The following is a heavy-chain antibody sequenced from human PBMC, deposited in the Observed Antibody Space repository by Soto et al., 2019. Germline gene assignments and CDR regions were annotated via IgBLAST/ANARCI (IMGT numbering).Heavy chain of an antibody. J-gene: IGHJ4*02. CDR3: AREPSWSGYFEF. CDR1: GGSISNYF. D-gene: IGHD3-3*01. V-gene: IGHV4-59*01. CDR2: IYYNGST. Sequence: PSETLSLTCTVSGGSISNYFWSWMRQPPGKGLEWVGFIYYNGSTQYNPSLKSRVTMSVDTSKNQFSLKLNSVTAADTAVYYCAREPSWSGYFEFWGQGALVPVAS.